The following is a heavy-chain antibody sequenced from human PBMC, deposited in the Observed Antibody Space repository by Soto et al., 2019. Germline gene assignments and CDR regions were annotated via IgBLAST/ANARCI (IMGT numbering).Heavy chain of an antibody. CDR3: ATVATHSYNWIDP. Sequence: EVQLVESGGGLVQPGGSLRLSCAASGFTFSTYWMHWVRQAPGKGLVWVLRINADASTTTYADSVKGRFTISRDNAKNTLYLQMNTLRPEDTAVYFCATVATHSYNWIDPWGQGTLVTISS. V-gene: IGHV3-74*01. CDR2: INADASTT. J-gene: IGHJ5*02. D-gene: IGHD3-3*02. CDR1: GFTFSTYW.